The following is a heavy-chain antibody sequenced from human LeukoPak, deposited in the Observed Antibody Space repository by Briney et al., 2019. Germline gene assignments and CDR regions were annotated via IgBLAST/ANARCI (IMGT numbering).Heavy chain of an antibody. J-gene: IGHJ6*02. CDR2: ISWNSGSI. V-gene: IGHV3-9*01. D-gene: IGHD6-19*01. Sequence: PGRSLRLSCAASGFTFDDYAKHWVRQAPGKGLEWVSGISWNSGSIGYADSVKGRFTISRDNAKNSLYLQMNSLRPEDTALYYCAKDGSSGSHYYYGMDVWGQGTTVTVSS. CDR1: GFTFDDYA. CDR3: AKDGSSGSHYYYGMDV.